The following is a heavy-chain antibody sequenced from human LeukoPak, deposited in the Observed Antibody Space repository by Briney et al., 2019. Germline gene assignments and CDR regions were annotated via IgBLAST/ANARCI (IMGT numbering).Heavy chain of an antibody. CDR1: GFTVSSNY. CDR2: IYSGGDT. V-gene: IGHV3-66*01. D-gene: IGHD6-19*01. J-gene: IGHJ4*02. Sequence: GGSLRLSCAASGFTVSSNYMGWVRQAPGEGLEWVSVIYSGGDTYYADSVKGRFTISRDNSKNMIYLEMSSLKAEDTAVYYCAKERSLEIAVAGTIFDYWGQGTLVTVSS. CDR3: AKERSLEIAVAGTIFDY.